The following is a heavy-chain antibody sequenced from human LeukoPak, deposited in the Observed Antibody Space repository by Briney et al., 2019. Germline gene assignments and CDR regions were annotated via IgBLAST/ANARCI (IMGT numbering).Heavy chain of an antibody. D-gene: IGHD3-16*02. CDR1: GFTFSSYE. J-gene: IGHJ4*02. V-gene: IGHV3-48*03. CDR2: ISSSGSTI. Sequence: PGGSLRLSCAASGFTFSSYEMNWVRQAPGKGLEWVSYISSSGSTIYYADSVKGRFTISRDNAKNSLYLQMNSLRAEDTAVYYCASFMLLRLGELSYFDYWGQGTLVTVSS. CDR3: ASFMLLRLGELSYFDY.